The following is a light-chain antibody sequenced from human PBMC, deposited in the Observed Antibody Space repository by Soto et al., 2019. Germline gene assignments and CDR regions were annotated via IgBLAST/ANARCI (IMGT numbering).Light chain of an antibody. J-gene: IGKJ1*01. CDR3: QHYKESST. Sequence: DIQMTQSPSTLSASVGDRVTITCRASQSISSWLAWYQQKQGKAPKLLIYEASSSEIGVPTRFSGSGFGTEFPLTISSLQPDDFATYYCQHYKESSTFGQGTRLEIK. CDR2: EAS. CDR1: QSISSW. V-gene: IGKV1-5*03.